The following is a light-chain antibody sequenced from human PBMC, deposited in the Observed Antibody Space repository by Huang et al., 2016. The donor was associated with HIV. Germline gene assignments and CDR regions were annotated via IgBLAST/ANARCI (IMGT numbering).Light chain of an antibody. Sequence: EIVMTQSPATLSVSPGERATLSCRASQSVSSNLVWYQQKPGQAPRLHIYGASTRATGIPARFSGSGSGTEFTLTISSLQSEDFAVYYCQQYNNWPLTFGGGTKVEIK. CDR1: QSVSSN. J-gene: IGKJ4*01. V-gene: IGKV3-15*01. CDR3: QQYNNWPLT. CDR2: GAS.